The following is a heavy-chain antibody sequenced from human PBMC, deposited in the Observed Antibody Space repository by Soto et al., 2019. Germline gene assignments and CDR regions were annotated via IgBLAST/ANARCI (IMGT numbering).Heavy chain of an antibody. Sequence: GGSLRLSCTASGFTFGDYAMSWVRQAPGKGLEWVGFIRSKAYGGTTEYAASVKGRFTISRDDSKSIAYLQMNSLKTEDTAVYYCARLYSSGWPRKNGMDVWGQGTTVTVSS. CDR1: GFTFGDYA. D-gene: IGHD6-19*01. J-gene: IGHJ6*02. CDR3: ARLYSSGWPRKNGMDV. CDR2: IRSKAYGGTT. V-gene: IGHV3-49*04.